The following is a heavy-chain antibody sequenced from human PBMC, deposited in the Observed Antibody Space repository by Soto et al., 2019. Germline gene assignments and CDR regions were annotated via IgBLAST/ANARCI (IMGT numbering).Heavy chain of an antibody. Sequence: SETLSLTSTVSGGSISSSSYYWGWFRRPPGEGLEGIGSIYYSGSTYYNPSLKSRVTISVDTYKNQFSLKLRSVTAADPAVYYCAIYECWSVLWYDYDCKDCWCQGTTVTVSS. V-gene: IGHV4-39*01. CDR1: GGSISSSSYY. J-gene: IGHJ6*02. D-gene: IGHD3-3*01. CDR3: AIYECWSVLWYDYDCKDC. CDR2: IYYSGST.